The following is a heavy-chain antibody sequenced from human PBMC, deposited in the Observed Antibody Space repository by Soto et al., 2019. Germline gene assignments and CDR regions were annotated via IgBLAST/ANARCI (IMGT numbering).Heavy chain of an antibody. V-gene: IGHV3-30*18. Sequence: QVQLVESGGCVVQPGRSLRLSCAASGFTFSSYGMHWVRQAPGKGLEWVAVISYDGSNKYYADSVKGRFTISRDNSKNTLYLQMNSLRAEDTAVYYCAKGDRSVDSSGYPFDYWGQGTLVTVSS. CDR3: AKGDRSVDSSGYPFDY. CDR2: ISYDGSNK. CDR1: GFTFSSYG. J-gene: IGHJ4*02. D-gene: IGHD3-22*01.